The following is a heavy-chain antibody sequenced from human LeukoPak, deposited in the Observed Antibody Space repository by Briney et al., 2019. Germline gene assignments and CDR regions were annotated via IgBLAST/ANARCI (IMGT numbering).Heavy chain of an antibody. V-gene: IGHV1-2*02. D-gene: IGHD6-13*01. CDR3: ARANIAAAGVFSP. Sequence: ASVKVSCKASGYTFTGYYMHWVRQAPGQGLEWMGWINPNSGGTNYAQKFQGRVTMTRDTSISTAYMELSRLRSNDTAVYYCARANIAAAGVFSPWGQGTLVTVSS. CDR1: GYTFTGYY. CDR2: INPNSGGT. J-gene: IGHJ5*02.